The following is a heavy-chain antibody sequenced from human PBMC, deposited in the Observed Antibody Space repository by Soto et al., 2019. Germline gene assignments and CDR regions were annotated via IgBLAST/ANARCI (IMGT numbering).Heavy chain of an antibody. Sequence: GASVKVSCKASGYTFTSYDINWVRQATGQGLEWMGWMNPNSGNTGYAQKFQGRVTMTRNTSISTAYMELSSLRSEDTAVYYCARGVGYCSSTSCYAYYYYYMDVWGKGTTVTVSS. D-gene: IGHD2-2*01. J-gene: IGHJ6*03. CDR1: GYTFTSYD. CDR3: ARGVGYCSSTSCYAYYYYYMDV. V-gene: IGHV1-8*01. CDR2: MNPNSGNT.